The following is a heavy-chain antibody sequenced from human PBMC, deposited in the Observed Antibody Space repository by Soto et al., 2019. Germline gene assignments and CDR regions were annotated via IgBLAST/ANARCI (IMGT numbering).Heavy chain of an antibody. CDR1: GFTFYNTW. V-gene: IGHV3-15*01. CDR3: TTDRRSGYDPQFDF. D-gene: IGHD5-12*01. J-gene: IGHJ4*02. Sequence: PGGSLRLSCTAPGFTFYNTWMSWVRQAPGKGLEWVGRVKSKTDGGATDYTAPVKGRFTISRDDSQHTLYLQMNSMQTDDTAVYYCTTDRRSGYDPQFDFWGQGTLVTVSS. CDR2: VKSKTDGGAT.